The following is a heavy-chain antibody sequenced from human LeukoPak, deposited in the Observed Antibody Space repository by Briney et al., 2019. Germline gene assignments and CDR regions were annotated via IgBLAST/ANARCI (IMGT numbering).Heavy chain of an antibody. CDR2: IYYSGST. CDR1: GGSITNNNYY. Sequence: SETLSLTCTVSGGSITNNNYYWDWMRQPPGKGLEWLGSIYYSGSTYYNPSLKSRVTISVETSKNQFSLKLSSVTAADTAVYYCARVLGYCSGGSCYRFDPWGQGTLVTVSS. J-gene: IGHJ5*02. D-gene: IGHD2-15*01. CDR3: ARVLGYCSGGSCYRFDP. V-gene: IGHV4-39*07.